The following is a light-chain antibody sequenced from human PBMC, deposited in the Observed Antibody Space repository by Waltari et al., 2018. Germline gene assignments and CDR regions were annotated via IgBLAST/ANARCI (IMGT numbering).Light chain of an antibody. CDR1: QNIGSY. J-gene: IGKJ2*01. CDR3: QQTYGTPPDT. V-gene: IGKV1-39*01. CDR2: VAS. Sequence: DIQMTQSPSSLSASVGDRVTIACRASQNIGSYLSWFQQKPGKAPKILIYVASTLQSGVPSRFSGSGSGTDFSLTISDLQPEDFATYYCQQTYGTPPDTFGQGTKLEMK.